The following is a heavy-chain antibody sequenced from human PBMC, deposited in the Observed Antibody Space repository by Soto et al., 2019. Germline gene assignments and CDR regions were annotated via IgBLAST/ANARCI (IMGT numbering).Heavy chain of an antibody. Sequence: LRLSCAASGFTFSSYAMHWVRQAPGKGLEWVAVISYDGSNKYYADSVKGRFTISRDNSKNTLYLQMNSLRAEDTAVYYCAREGYCSSTSCSDDAFDIWGQGTMVTVSS. D-gene: IGHD2-2*01. V-gene: IGHV3-30-3*01. CDR3: AREGYCSSTSCSDDAFDI. J-gene: IGHJ3*02. CDR1: GFTFSSYA. CDR2: ISYDGSNK.